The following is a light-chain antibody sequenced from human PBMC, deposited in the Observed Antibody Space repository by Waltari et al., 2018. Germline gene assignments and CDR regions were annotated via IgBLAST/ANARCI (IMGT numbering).Light chain of an antibody. J-gene: IGLJ1*01. CDR3: QVWDSGSNHYV. CDR1: KIGSKN. V-gene: IGLV3-21*02. CDR2: DDG. Sequence: SYELTQPPAVSGAPGQTARITCDGDKIGSKNVHWYQHKPGQAPVLVVYDDGDRPSGIPERFSGSNSGNTAALTISRVDAGDEAEYYCQVWDSGSNHYVFGTVTKVTVL.